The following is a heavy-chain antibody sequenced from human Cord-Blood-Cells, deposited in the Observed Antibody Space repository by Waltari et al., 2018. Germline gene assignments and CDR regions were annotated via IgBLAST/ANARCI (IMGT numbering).Heavy chain of an antibody. J-gene: IGHJ6*03. CDR2: ISSSSSTI. D-gene: IGHD3-9*01. Sequence: EVQLVVSGGGLVQPGGSLRLSCAASGFTFSSYSMTWVRHAPGTGLEWVSYISSSSSTIYYADSVKGRFTISRDNAKNSLYLQMNSLRDEDTAVYYCARDPILTGYYYYYYYMDVWGKGTTVTVSS. V-gene: IGHV3-48*02. CDR1: GFTFSSYS. CDR3: ARDPILTGYYYYYYYMDV.